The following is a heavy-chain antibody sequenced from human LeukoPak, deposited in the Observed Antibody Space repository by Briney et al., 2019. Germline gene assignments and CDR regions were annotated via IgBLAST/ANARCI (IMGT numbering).Heavy chain of an antibody. D-gene: IGHD3-9*01. CDR1: GFTFSNYD. J-gene: IGHJ4*02. Sequence: PGGSLRLSCEASGFTFSNYDMHWVRQAPGKGLEWLAIVWYDGSDKYYADSVKGRFTVSRGNSKNTLYLQMNSLRADDTAVYYCARDLNREDFDYWGQGTLVAVSS. V-gene: IGHV3-33*01. CDR3: ARDLNREDFDY. CDR2: VWYDGSDK.